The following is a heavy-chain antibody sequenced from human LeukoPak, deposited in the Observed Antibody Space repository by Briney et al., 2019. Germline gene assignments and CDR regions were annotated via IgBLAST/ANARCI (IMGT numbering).Heavy chain of an antibody. J-gene: IGHJ5*02. CDR2: INPTGGST. V-gene: IGHV1-46*01. D-gene: IGHD1-26*01. Sequence: ASVKVSCKASGYTFTSYFMHWVRQAPGQGLEWMGLINPTGGSTGYAQKFQGRVTITRDMSTSTDYMELSSLRSEDTAIYYCARDNSVGDNAWWFDPWGQGTLVTVSS. CDR3: ARDNSVGDNAWWFDP. CDR1: GYTFTSYF.